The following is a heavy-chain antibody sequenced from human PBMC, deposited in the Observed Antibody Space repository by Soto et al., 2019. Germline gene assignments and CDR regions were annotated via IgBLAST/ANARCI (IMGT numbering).Heavy chain of an antibody. V-gene: IGHV3-33*01. Sequence: QVQVVESGGGVVQPGRSLRLSCAASGFTFRTYGMHWVRQPPGKGLEWVAVVWFDGNNKYYVDSVKGRFTISRDNSKNTVYLQMNRLRAEDTAVYYCARESSVTALDYWGQGTLVTVSS. CDR2: VWFDGNNK. J-gene: IGHJ4*02. D-gene: IGHD2-2*01. CDR1: GFTFRTYG. CDR3: ARESSVTALDY.